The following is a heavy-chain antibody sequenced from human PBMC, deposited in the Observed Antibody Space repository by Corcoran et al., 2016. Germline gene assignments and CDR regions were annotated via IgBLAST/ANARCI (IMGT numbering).Heavy chain of an antibody. CDR2: IYTSGST. CDR1: GGSISGSY. D-gene: IGHD6-19*01. CDR3: ARDRRGAVAGPDGYYFDY. Sequence: QVQLQESGPGLVKPSDTLSLTCTVSGGSISGSYWSWIRQPAGKGLEWIGRIYTSGSTSYNPSLKSRVTMSVDTSRNQFSLKLTSVTAADTAVYYCARDRRGAVAGPDGYYFDYWGQGTLVTVSS. V-gene: IGHV4-4*07. J-gene: IGHJ4*02.